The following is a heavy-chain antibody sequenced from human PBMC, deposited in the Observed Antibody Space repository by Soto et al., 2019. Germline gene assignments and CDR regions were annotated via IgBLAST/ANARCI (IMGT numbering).Heavy chain of an antibody. CDR3: ARHDREAARHFDY. CDR2: IYYSGST. CDR1: GGSIISSSYY. D-gene: IGHD6-6*01. J-gene: IGHJ4*02. V-gene: IGHV4-39*01. Sequence: SETLSLTCTVSGGSIISSSYYWVWIRQPPGKGLEWIGSIYYSGSTYYNPSLKSRVTISVDTSKNQFSLKLSSVTAADTAVYYCARHDREAARHFDYWGQGTLVTVSS.